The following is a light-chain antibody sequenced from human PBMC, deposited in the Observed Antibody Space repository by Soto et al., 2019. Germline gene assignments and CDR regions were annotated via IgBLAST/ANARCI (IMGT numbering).Light chain of an antibody. Sequence: DIQMTQSPSTLSASVGDRVTITCRASQSISSWLAWYQQKPGKAPKLLIYDASSLESGVPSRFSGSGSGTDFTLTISSLQPEDFAVYYCQQYNSPLTFSGGTKVDI. CDR1: QSISSW. J-gene: IGKJ4*01. CDR2: DAS. V-gene: IGKV1-5*01. CDR3: QQYNSPLT.